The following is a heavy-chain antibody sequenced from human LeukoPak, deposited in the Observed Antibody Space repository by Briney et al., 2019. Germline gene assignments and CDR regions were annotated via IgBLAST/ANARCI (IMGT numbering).Heavy chain of an antibody. CDR3: ARGGDGYNSGSFDY. Sequence: PSGTLSLTCTVSGGSISIYYWSWIRQPPGKGLEWIGYIYYSGSTNYNPSLKSRVTISVDTSKNQFSLKLSSVTAADTAVYYCARGGDGYNSGSFDYWGQGTLVTVSS. J-gene: IGHJ4*02. CDR2: IYYSGST. CDR1: GGSISIYY. D-gene: IGHD5-24*01. V-gene: IGHV4-59*01.